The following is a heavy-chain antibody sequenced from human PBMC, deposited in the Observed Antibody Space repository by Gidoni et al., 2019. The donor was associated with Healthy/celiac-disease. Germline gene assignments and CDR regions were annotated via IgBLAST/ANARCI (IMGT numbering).Heavy chain of an antibody. CDR1: GFTSGDKA. V-gene: IGHV3-49*05. CDR3: TRDGWTYYYDSSGLYYFDY. D-gene: IGHD3-22*01. CDR2: SRSKAYGGTT. J-gene: IGHJ4*02. Sequence: EVQLVESGGGLVKPGRSLRLACTASGFTSGDKAMSGFRQAPGKGLEWVGFSRSKAYGGTTEYAASVKGRFTISRDDSKSIAYLQMNSLKTEDTAVYYCTRDGWTYYYDSSGLYYFDYWGQGTLVTVSS.